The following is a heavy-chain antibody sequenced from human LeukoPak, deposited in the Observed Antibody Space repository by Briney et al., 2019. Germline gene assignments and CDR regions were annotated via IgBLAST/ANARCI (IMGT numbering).Heavy chain of an antibody. CDR2: IYYSGST. V-gene: IGHV4-59*01. CDR1: GGSISSYY. J-gene: IGHJ4*02. Sequence: PSETLSLTCTVSGGSISSYYWSWIRQPPGKGLEWIGYIYYSGSTNYNPSLKSRVTISVDTSKNQFSLKLSSVTAADTAVYYCAGQNPHIAAAGTIDYWGQGTLVTVSS. CDR3: AGQNPHIAAAGTIDY. D-gene: IGHD6-13*01.